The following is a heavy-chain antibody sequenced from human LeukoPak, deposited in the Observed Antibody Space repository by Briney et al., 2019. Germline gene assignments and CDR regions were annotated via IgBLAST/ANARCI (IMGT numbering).Heavy chain of an antibody. CDR2: IYYSGST. CDR3: ARRFGYSYGYWFDP. CDR1: GGSINTSCYY. Sequence: SETLSLTCTVSGGSINTSCYYWGWIRQPPGKGLEWIAIIYYSGSTYYNPSLKSRVTISVDMSKSQFSLKLSSVTAADTAVYYCARRFGYSYGYWFDPWGQGTLVTVSS. V-gene: IGHV4-39*01. J-gene: IGHJ5*02. D-gene: IGHD5-18*01.